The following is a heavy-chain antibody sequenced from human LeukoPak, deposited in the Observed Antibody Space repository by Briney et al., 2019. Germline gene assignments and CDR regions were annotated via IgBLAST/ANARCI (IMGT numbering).Heavy chain of an antibody. Sequence: TGGSLRLSCAASGFTFSSYAMSWVRQAPGKGLEWVSSISSSSSYIYYADSVKGRFTISRDNAKNSLYLQMNSLRAEDTAVYYCARDSYFDWLFTWRQNPVDAFDIWGQGTMVTVSS. CDR2: ISSSSSYI. CDR1: GFTFSSYA. CDR3: ARDSYFDWLFTWRQNPVDAFDI. V-gene: IGHV3-21*01. J-gene: IGHJ3*02. D-gene: IGHD3-9*01.